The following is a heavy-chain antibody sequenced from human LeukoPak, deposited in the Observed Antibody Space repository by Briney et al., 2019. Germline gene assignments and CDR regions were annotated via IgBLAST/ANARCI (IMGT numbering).Heavy chain of an antibody. D-gene: IGHD4-17*01. V-gene: IGHV1-69*13. CDR2: IIPIFGTA. J-gene: IGHJ6*02. Sequence: SVKVSCKASGGTFSSYAISWVRQAPGQGLEWMGGIIPIFGTANYAQNFQGRVTITADESTSTAYMELSSLRSEDTAVYYCASTVTTRSIYYCYAMDVWGQGTTVTVSS. CDR1: GGTFSSYA. CDR3: ASTVTTRSIYYCYAMDV.